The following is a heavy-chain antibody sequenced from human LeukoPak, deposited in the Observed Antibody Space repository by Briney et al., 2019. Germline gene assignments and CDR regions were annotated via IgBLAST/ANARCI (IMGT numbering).Heavy chain of an antibody. CDR3: VRGRTVRGVIKFYYYMDV. V-gene: IGHV4-59*12. Sequence: SETLSLTCTVSGGSISNYYWSWIRQPPGKGLEWIGYIYSSGSTNYNPSLKSRVTISVDTSKNQFSLKLSSVTAADTAVYYCVRGRTVRGVIKFYYYMDVWGKGTTVTVSS. D-gene: IGHD3-10*01. CDR1: GGSISNYY. J-gene: IGHJ6*03. CDR2: IYSSGST.